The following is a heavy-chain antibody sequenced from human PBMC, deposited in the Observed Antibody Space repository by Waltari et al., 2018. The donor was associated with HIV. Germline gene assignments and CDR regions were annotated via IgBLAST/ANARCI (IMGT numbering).Heavy chain of an antibody. CDR1: GFTFDDYA. V-gene: IGHV3-9*01. Sequence: EVQLVESGGGLVQPGRSLRLSCAASGFTFDDYAMHWVRQAPGKGLEWVSGISWNSGSIGYADSVKGRFTISRDNAKNSLYLQMNSLRAEDTALYYCAKDAGSSGWYGGAFDIWGQGTMVTVSS. CDR2: ISWNSGSI. CDR3: AKDAGSSGWYGGAFDI. D-gene: IGHD6-19*01. J-gene: IGHJ3*02.